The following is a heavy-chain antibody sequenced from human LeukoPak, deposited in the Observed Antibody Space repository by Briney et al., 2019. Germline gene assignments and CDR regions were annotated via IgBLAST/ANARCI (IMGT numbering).Heavy chain of an antibody. Sequence: PGGSLRLSCAASGFTFSSYAMSWVRQAPGKGLEWVSAISGSGGSTYYADSVKGRFTISRDNSKNALYLQMNSLRAEDTAVYYCARDTAMVSDAFDIWGQGTMVTVSS. CDR3: ARDTAMVSDAFDI. CDR1: GFTFSSYA. V-gene: IGHV3-23*01. CDR2: ISGSGGST. D-gene: IGHD5-18*01. J-gene: IGHJ3*02.